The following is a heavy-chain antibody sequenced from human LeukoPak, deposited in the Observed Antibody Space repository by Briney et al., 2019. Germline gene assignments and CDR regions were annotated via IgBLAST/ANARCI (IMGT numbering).Heavy chain of an antibody. CDR1: GGTFSSYA. J-gene: IGHJ3*02. V-gene: IGHV1-69*13. CDR3: ARVLRIAVAGPFHDAFDI. D-gene: IGHD6-19*01. CDR2: IIPIFGTA. Sequence: ASVKVSCKASGGTFSSYAISWVRQAPGQGLEWMGGIIPIFGTANYAQKFQGRVTITADESTSTAYMELSSLRSEDTAVYYCARVLRIAVAGPFHDAFDIWGQGTMVTVSS.